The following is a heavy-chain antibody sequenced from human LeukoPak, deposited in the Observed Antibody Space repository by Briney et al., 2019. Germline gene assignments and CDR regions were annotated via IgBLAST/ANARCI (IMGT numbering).Heavy chain of an antibody. CDR3: AKDMTPDYYDSSGQGFDY. CDR1: GFTFDDYA. D-gene: IGHD3-22*01. Sequence: PGGSLRLSCAASGFTFDDYAMHWVRQAPGKGLEWVSGISWNSGSIGHADSVKGRFTISRDNAKNSLYLQMNSLRAEDTALYYCAKDMTPDYYDSSGQGFDYWGQGTLVTVSS. J-gene: IGHJ4*02. CDR2: ISWNSGSI. V-gene: IGHV3-9*01.